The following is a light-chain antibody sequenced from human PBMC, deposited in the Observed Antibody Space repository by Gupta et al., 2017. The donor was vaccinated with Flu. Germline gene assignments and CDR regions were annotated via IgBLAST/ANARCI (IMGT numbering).Light chain of an antibody. V-gene: IGLV2-11*01. CDR1: SSDVGGYNY. CDR2: DVT. J-gene: IGLJ2*01. CDR3: CSYAASSTLF. Sequence: ALTQPRSVSGSPGQSVTISCTGTSSDVGGYNYVSWYQQHPGKAPKLMIYDVTERPSGVPDRFSGSKSDNTASLTISGPPAEDEAEYYCCSYAASSTLFFGGGTKLTVL.